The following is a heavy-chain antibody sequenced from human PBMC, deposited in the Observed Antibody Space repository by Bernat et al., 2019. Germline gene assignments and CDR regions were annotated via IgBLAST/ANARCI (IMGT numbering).Heavy chain of an antibody. J-gene: IGHJ4*02. D-gene: IGHD1-1*01. CDR2: IKTTTDGGTS. Sequence: EVQLVESVGGLVKPGGSLRLSCAASGFTFNQAWMSWVRQAPGKGLEWVGRIKTTTDGGTSDYAAPVNGRFTISRDDSKNTLYLQMNSLKIEDTAVYYCTTPLFKTTNYWGQGTLVTVSS. CDR1: GFTFNQAW. V-gene: IGHV3-15*01. CDR3: TTPLFKTTNY.